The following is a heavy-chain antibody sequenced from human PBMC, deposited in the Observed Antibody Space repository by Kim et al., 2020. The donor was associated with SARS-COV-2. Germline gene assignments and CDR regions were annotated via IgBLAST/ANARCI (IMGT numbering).Heavy chain of an antibody. D-gene: IGHD3-3*01. CDR3: ARALPRYDFWSGCMDV. Sequence: GGSLRLSCAASGFTFSSYSMNWVRQAPGKGLEWVSSISSSSSYIYYADSVKGRFTISRDNAKNSLYLQMNSLRAEDTAVYYCARALPRYDFWSGCMDVWGQGTTVTVSS. V-gene: IGHV3-21*01. CDR1: GFTFSSYS. J-gene: IGHJ6*02. CDR2: ISSSSSYI.